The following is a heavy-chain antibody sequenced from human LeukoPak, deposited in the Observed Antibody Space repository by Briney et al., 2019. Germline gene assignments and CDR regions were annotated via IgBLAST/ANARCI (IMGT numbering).Heavy chain of an antibody. J-gene: IGHJ4*02. CDR1: GFTFSSYS. CDR2: ISSSSSYI. D-gene: IGHD6-19*01. CDR3: ARAGYSSGWAVDY. Sequence: GGSLRLSCAASGFTFSSYSMNWVRQAPGKGLEWVSSISSSSSYIYYADSVKGRFTISRDDAKNSLYLQMNSLRAEDTAVYYCARAGYSSGWAVDYWGQGTLVTVSS. V-gene: IGHV3-21*01.